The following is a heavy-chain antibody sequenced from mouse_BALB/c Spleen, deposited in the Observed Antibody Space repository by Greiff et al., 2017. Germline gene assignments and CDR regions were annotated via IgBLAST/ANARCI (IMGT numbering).Heavy chain of an antibody. J-gene: IGHJ3*01. Sequence: VKLMESGPGLVAPSQSLSITCTVSGFSLTSYHISWIRQPPGKGLEWLGVIWTGGGTNYNSAFMSRLSISKDNSKSQVFLKMNSLQTDDTAIYYCGRGSFAYWGQGTLVTVSA. CDR2: IWTGGGT. V-gene: IGHV2-9-2*01. CDR3: GRGSFAY. CDR1: GFSLTSYH.